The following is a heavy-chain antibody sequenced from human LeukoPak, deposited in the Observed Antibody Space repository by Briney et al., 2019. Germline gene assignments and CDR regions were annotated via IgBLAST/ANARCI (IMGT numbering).Heavy chain of an antibody. CDR1: GGSITSGSYY. D-gene: IGHD6-19*01. J-gene: IGHJ3*02. V-gene: IGHV4-61*02. CDR2: IYTSGSI. CDR3: ARMYSSGYDAFDI. Sequence: PSQTLSLTCTVSGGSITSGSYYWSWIRQAGGKGLEWIGRIYTSGSINYNPSLKSRVTISEDTSKNQFSLKLSSVTAADTAVYYCARMYSSGYDAFDIWGQGTMVTVSS.